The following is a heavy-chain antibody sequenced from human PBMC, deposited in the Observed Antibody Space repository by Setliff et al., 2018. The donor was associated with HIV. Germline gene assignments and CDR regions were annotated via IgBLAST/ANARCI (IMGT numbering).Heavy chain of an antibody. D-gene: IGHD3-9*01. J-gene: IGHJ3*02. Sequence: ETLSLTCAVSGYSISSGYYWGWIRQPPGKGLEWIGSMYHSGSTYHNPSLKSRVTISVDTSKNQFSLKLSYVTAADTAFYYCARQSPQIRYLDWLNAFDIWGQGTMVTVSS. V-gene: IGHV4-38-2*01. CDR1: GYSISSGYY. CDR2: MYHSGST. CDR3: ARQSPQIRYLDWLNAFDI.